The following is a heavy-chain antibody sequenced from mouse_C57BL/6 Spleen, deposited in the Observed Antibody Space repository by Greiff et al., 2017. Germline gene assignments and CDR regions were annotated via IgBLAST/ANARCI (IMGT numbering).Heavy chain of an antibody. CDR3: ARSTRGSNFDY. V-gene: IGHV1-80*01. D-gene: IGHD1-1*01. Sequence: VQLQESGAELVKPGASVKISCKASGYAFSSYWMNWVKQRPGKGLEWIGQIYPGDGDTNYNGKFKGKATLTADKSSSTAYMQLSSLTSEDSAVYFCARSTRGSNFDYWGQGTTLTVSS. CDR1: GYAFSSYW. CDR2: IYPGDGDT. J-gene: IGHJ2*01.